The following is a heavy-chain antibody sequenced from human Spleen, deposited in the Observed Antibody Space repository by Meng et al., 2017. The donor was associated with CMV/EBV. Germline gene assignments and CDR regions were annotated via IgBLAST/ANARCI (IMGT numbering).Heavy chain of an antibody. J-gene: IGHJ3*01. D-gene: IGHD4/OR15-4a*01. CDR2: ISVSGRTT. CDR1: GFTFSSYA. Sequence: ETLSLTCAASGFTFSSYAMSWVRQAPGKGLEWVSSISVSGRTTEYADSVKGRFTISRDNSENTVYLHMNSLRAEDTAVYYCAKDKVDYYARNDAFDVWGQGTMVTVSS. V-gene: IGHV3-23*01. CDR3: AKDKVDYYARNDAFDV.